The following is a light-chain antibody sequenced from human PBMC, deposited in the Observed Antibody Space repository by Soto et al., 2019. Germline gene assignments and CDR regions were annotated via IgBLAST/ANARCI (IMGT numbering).Light chain of an antibody. J-gene: IGKJ1*01. CDR1: QSVSRN. CDR2: GAS. CDR3: QQYGNSPQT. Sequence: TMMTQSPVSVSVSTGERARFSCRASQSVSRNLAWYQQKPGQAPRLLIYGASTRATGLPARFSGSGSGTQFTLTISSLQSEDFAVYYCQQYGNSPQTFGQGVKVDIK. V-gene: IGKV3-15*01.